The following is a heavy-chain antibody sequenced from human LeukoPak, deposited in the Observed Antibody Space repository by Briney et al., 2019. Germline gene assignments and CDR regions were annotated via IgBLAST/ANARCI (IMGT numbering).Heavy chain of an antibody. CDR1: GGSISSGSYY. J-gene: IGHJ4*02. D-gene: IGHD3-16*01. CDR2: IYYSGST. CDR3: ARDLGVYDYVWGSYYS. Sequence: PSETLSLTCTVSGGSISSGSYYWGWIRQPPGKGLEWIGSIYYSGSTYYNPSLKSRVTISVDTSKNQFSLKLSSVTAADTAVYYCARDLGVYDYVWGSYYSWGQGTLVTVSS. V-gene: IGHV4-39*07.